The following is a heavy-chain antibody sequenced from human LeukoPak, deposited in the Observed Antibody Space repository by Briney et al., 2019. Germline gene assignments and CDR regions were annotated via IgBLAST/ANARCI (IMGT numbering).Heavy chain of an antibody. J-gene: IGHJ5*02. Sequence: ASVKVSCKASGYTFNGYYIHWVRQAPGQGLEWMGWINPNSGGTNYAQKFQGRVTMTRDTSISTAYMELSRLRSDDTAVYYCARDRQSVYCSGGSCYNWFDPWGQGTLVTVSS. V-gene: IGHV1-2*02. CDR3: ARDRQSVYCSGGSCYNWFDP. D-gene: IGHD2-15*01. CDR2: INPNSGGT. CDR1: GYTFNGYY.